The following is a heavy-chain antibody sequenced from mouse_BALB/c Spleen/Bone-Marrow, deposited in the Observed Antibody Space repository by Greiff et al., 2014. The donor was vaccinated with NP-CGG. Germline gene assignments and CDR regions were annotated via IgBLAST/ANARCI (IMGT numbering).Heavy chain of an antibody. CDR3: ARLGIRSFDY. CDR1: GYRFNSYW. D-gene: IGHD3-1*01. V-gene: IGHV1-9*01. CDR2: ILPGGGST. Sequence: QVHVKQSGADLMKPGASVKISCKATGYRFNSYWIEWVKQRPGHGLEWIGEILPGGGSTNFNEKFKGKATFTAYTSSNTAYMQISSLTSEDSAVYYCARLGIRSFDYWGQGTTLTVSS. J-gene: IGHJ2*01.